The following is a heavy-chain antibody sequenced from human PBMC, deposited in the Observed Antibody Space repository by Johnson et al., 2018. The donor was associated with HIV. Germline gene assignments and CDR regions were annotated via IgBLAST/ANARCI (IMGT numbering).Heavy chain of an antibody. CDR3: ARGWGRNYYDSKGDGFDI. Sequence: QVQLVESGGGVVQPGRSLRLSCAASGFTFSSYAMHWVRQAPGKGLEWVANIKQDGSEKYYADSVKGRFTISRDNSKNTLYLQMNSLRAEDTAVYYCARGWGRNYYDSKGDGFDIWGQGTMVTVSS. J-gene: IGHJ3*02. D-gene: IGHD3-22*01. CDR1: GFTFSSYA. CDR2: IKQDGSEK. V-gene: IGHV3-30*04.